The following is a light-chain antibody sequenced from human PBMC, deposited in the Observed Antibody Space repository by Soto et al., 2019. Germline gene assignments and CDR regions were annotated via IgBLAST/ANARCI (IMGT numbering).Light chain of an antibody. CDR3: QSYDSSLSGSRV. Sequence: QSVLTQPPSVSGAPGQRVTISCTGSSSNIGAGYDVHWYQQLPGTAPKLLIYHNSNRPSGVPDRFSGSKSGTSASLAITGXQAEDEADYYCQSYDSSLSGSRVFGTGTKV. CDR2: HNS. J-gene: IGLJ1*01. V-gene: IGLV1-40*01. CDR1: SSNIGAGYD.